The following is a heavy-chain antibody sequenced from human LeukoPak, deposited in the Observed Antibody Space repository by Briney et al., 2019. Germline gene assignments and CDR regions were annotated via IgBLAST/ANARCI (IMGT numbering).Heavy chain of an antibody. CDR2: IYYSGST. V-gene: IGHV4-59*01. CDR3: ARSLGRSCNGGSCPNWFDP. J-gene: IGHJ5*02. D-gene: IGHD2-15*01. CDR1: GGSINSYY. Sequence: SETLSLTCTVSGGSINSYYWSWIRQPPGKGLEWIGCIYYSGSTNYNPSLKSRVTISVDTSKNQFSLKLSSVTAADTAVYYCARSLGRSCNGGSCPNWFDPWGQGTLVTVSS.